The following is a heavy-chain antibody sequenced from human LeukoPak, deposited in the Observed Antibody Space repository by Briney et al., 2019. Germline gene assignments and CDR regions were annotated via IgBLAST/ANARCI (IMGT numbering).Heavy chain of an antibody. CDR1: GFTVNNNY. D-gene: IGHD3-22*01. Sequence: GGSLRLSCAASGFTVNNNYMTWVRQAPGKGLEWVSVLYSNSITYYADSVKGRFTISRDSSKNTLYLQMNSLRAEDTAVYYCARGITMMIVAPGYWGQGTLVTVSS. J-gene: IGHJ4*02. V-gene: IGHV3-53*01. CDR2: LYSNSIT. CDR3: ARGITMMIVAPGY.